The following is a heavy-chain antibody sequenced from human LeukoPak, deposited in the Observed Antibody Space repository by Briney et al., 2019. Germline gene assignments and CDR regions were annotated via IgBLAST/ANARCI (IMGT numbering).Heavy chain of an antibody. D-gene: IGHD5-12*01. Sequence: PGGSLRLSCAASGFTFSSYSMNWVRQAPGKGLEWVSSISSSSSYIFYADSVKGRFTISRDNAKNSLNLQMNSLRAEDTAVYYCARGTSGYDWNFDYWGQGTLVTVSS. V-gene: IGHV3-21*01. J-gene: IGHJ4*02. CDR1: GFTFSSYS. CDR2: ISSSSSYI. CDR3: ARGTSGYDWNFDY.